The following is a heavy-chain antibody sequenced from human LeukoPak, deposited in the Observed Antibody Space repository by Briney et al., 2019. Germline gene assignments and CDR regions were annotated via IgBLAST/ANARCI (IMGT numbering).Heavy chain of an antibody. V-gene: IGHV3-11*05. CDR2: ISSSSSYT. J-gene: IGHJ4*02. D-gene: IGHD6-13*01. Sequence: PGGSLRLSCAASGFTFSDYYMSWIRQAPGKGLEWVSYISSSSSYTNYADSVRGRFTISRDNAKNSLFLQMNSLRAEDTAVYYCAKEATVSATGTIDYWGQGTLATVSS. CDR1: GFTFSDYY. CDR3: AKEATVSATGTIDY.